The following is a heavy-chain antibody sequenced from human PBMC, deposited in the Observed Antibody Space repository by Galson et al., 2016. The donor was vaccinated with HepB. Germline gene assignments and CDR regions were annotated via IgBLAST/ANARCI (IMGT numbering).Heavy chain of an antibody. Sequence: CAASGFTFSTYSMNWVRQAPGKGLEWVSFISITSGYKYYADSLKGRVTISRDNAKNSLYLQMNSLRAEDTAVYYCARPPEGDRRYFDLWGRGTLVTVSP. V-gene: IGHV3-21*01. D-gene: IGHD3-16*01. CDR2: ISITSGYK. CDR1: GFTFSTYS. CDR3: ARPPEGDRRYFDL. J-gene: IGHJ2*01.